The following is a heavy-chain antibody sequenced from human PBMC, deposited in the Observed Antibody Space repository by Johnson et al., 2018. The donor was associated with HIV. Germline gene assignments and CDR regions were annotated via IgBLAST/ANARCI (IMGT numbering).Heavy chain of an antibody. CDR3: ARGRIRQAYSGNYDDAFDI. Sequence: VQLMESGGGVVQAGRSLRLSCAASGFTFNSYATHWVRQAPGKGLEWVAVISYDGSDKYYADSVKGRFTSARDNSKKTLYMQMNSLRAEDTAVYYCARGRIRQAYSGNYDDAFDIWGQGTMVTVSS. D-gene: IGHD1-26*01. CDR1: GFTFNSYA. J-gene: IGHJ3*02. CDR2: ISYDGSDK. V-gene: IGHV3-30*04.